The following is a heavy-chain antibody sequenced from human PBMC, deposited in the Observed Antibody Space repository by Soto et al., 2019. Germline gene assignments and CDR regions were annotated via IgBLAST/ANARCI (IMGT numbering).Heavy chain of an antibody. CDR3: ARDLEDILTGYYGMDV. CDR2: IYHSGST. V-gene: IGHV4-4*02. J-gene: IGHJ6*02. CDR1: GGSISSSNW. D-gene: IGHD3-9*01. Sequence: GLSSETLSLTCAVSGGSISSSNWWSWVRQPPGKGLEWIGEIYHSGSTNYNPSLKSRVTISVDKSKNQFSLKLSSVTAADTAVYYCARDLEDILTGYYGMDVWGQGTTVTVSS.